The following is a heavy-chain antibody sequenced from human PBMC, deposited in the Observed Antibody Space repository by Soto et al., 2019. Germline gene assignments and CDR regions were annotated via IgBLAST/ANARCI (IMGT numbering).Heavy chain of an antibody. CDR3: ARSIRWAGDY. V-gene: IGHV1-3*01. Sequence: QVQLVQSGAEVKKTGASVKVSCKASGYTFTSYAMHWVRQAPGQRLEWMGWINAGNGNTKYSQKFQGRVTITRDTPASTAYMELRSLRAEDTAVYDCARSIRWAGDYWGQGTLVTVSS. D-gene: IGHD1-26*01. J-gene: IGHJ4*02. CDR1: GYTFTSYA. CDR2: INAGNGNT.